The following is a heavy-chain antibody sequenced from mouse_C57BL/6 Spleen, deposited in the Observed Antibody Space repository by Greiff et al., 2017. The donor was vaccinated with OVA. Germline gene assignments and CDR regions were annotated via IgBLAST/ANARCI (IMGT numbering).Heavy chain of an antibody. V-gene: IGHV5-4*01. J-gene: IGHJ4*01. CDR3: AREGDERYAMDY. D-gene: IGHD3-3*01. CDR1: GFTFSSYA. Sequence: EVKLMESGGGLVKPGGSLKLSCAASGFTFSSYAMSWVRQTPEKRLEWVATISDGGSYTNYPDNVKGRFTISRDNAKNNLYLQMSHLKSEDTAMYYCAREGDERYAMDYWGQGTSVTVSS. CDR2: ISDGGSYT.